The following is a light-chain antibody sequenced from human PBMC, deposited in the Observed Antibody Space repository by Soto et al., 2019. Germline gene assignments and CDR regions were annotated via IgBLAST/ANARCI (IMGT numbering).Light chain of an antibody. CDR1: SSDVGGYNY. Sequence: QSALTQPASVSGSPGQSITISCTGTSSDVGGYNYVSWYQQHPGKAPKLMIYEVSNRPSGVSNRFSGSKSGTTASLTISGLHPDDEADYYCCSYAGDSVVWVFGGGTKLTVL. V-gene: IGLV2-14*01. CDR3: CSYAGDSVVWV. J-gene: IGLJ3*02. CDR2: EVS.